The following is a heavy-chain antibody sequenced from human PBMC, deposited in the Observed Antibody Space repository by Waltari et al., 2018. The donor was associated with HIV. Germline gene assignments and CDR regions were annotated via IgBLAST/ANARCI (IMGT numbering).Heavy chain of an antibody. Sequence: QVQLVESGGGVVQPGTSLTLPCAVSGFPFSTFALHWVRQSPAKGLEWLAVFWSDGVEISYADSLKGRFTISKDSSQKTLYLHLTSLRAEDTALYYCARGYSSSRWIPLYHWGRGTLVTVSS. J-gene: IGHJ4*02. CDR3: ARGYSSSRWIPLYH. CDR2: FWSDGVEI. CDR1: GFPFSTFA. V-gene: IGHV3-33*01. D-gene: IGHD6-6*01.